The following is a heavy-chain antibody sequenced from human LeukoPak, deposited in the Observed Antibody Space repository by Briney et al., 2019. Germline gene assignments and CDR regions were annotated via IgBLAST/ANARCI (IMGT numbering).Heavy chain of an antibody. V-gene: IGHV4-59*08. J-gene: IGHJ5*02. CDR2: IYYSGST. Sequence: SETLSLTCTVSGGSISSYYWSWLRQPPGKGLEWIGYIYYSGSTNYNPSLKSRVTISVDTSKNQFSLKLSSVTAADTAVYYCARLSKRQQQVWFDPWGQGTLVTVSS. D-gene: IGHD6-13*01. CDR3: ARLSKRQQQVWFDP. CDR1: GGSISSYY.